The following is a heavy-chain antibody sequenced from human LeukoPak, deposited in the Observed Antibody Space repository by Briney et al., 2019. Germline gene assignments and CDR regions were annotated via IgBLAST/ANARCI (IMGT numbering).Heavy chain of an antibody. V-gene: IGHV4-34*01. D-gene: IGHD6-13*01. J-gene: IGHJ4*02. Sequence: SETLSLTCAVYGGSFSGYYWSWIRQPPGKGLEWIGEINHSGSTNYNPSLKSRVTISVDTSKNQFSLKLSSVTAADTAVYYCAGGRRSIYSSSWYGTYFDYWGQGTLVTVSS. CDR3: AGGRRSIYSSSWYGTYFDY. CDR2: INHSGST. CDR1: GGSFSGYY.